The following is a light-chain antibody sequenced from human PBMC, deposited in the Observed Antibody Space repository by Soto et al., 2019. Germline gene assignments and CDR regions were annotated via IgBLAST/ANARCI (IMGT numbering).Light chain of an antibody. CDR3: QQYGSSPWT. CDR1: QSVSSDY. CDR2: DAS. V-gene: IGKV3D-20*01. Sequence: EVVLTQSPATLSFSPGERATLSCRASQSVSSDYLAWYQQKPGLAPRLLIYDASRRATGIPDRFSGSGSGADFILSISRLEPEDFAVYYCQQYGSSPWTFGQGTNVDI. J-gene: IGKJ1*01.